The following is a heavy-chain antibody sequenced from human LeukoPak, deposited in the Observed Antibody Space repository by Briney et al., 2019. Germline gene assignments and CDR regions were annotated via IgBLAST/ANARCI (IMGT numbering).Heavy chain of an antibody. J-gene: IGHJ4*02. Sequence: ASVKVSCKASGYTFTSYGISWVRQAPGQGLEWMVWISAYNGNTNYAQKLQGRVTMTTDTSTSTAYMELRSLRSDDTAVYYCARTQIPKSGYRWAYYFDYWGQGTLVTVSS. D-gene: IGHD5-18*01. CDR3: ARTQIPKSGYRWAYYFDY. V-gene: IGHV1-18*01. CDR1: GYTFTSYG. CDR2: ISAYNGNT.